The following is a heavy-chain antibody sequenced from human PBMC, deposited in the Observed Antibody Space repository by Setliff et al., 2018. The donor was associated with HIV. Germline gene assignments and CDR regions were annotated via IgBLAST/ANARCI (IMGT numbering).Heavy chain of an antibody. J-gene: IGHJ3*02. CDR2: ISSSDSTI. V-gene: IGHV3-11*04. Sequence: PGGSLRLSCAASGFTFSDYYMSWIRQAPGKGLEWVSYISSSDSTIYYADSVRGRFTISRDNAKNSLYLQMNSLRAEDTAVYYCARVRATVLPLDAFDIWGQGTMVTVSS. CDR1: GFTFSDYY. D-gene: IGHD4-17*01. CDR3: ARVRATVLPLDAFDI.